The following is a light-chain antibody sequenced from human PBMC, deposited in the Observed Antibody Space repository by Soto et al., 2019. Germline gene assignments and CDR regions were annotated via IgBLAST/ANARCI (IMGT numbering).Light chain of an antibody. CDR1: RGGCANY. CDR3: QQYGSSRRT. J-gene: IGKJ1*01. V-gene: IGKV3-20*01. CDR2: GAS. Sequence: ENLWTQSPASLWSSPGVGATPSCRTRRGGCANYLAWDQQQPGQAPILLIYGASIRAAGIPDRFSGSGSGTDFTLTIRRLEPDDFEVYYCQQYGSSRRTFGQGPKVEIK.